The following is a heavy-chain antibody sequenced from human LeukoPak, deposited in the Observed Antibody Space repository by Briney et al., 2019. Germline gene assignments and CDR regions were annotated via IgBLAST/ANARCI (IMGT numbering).Heavy chain of an antibody. CDR2: IHYSGNT. J-gene: IGHJ5*02. D-gene: IGHD3-10*01. V-gene: IGHV4-39*01. Sequence: SETLSLTCTVAGGSISSSTFYWGWIRQPPGKGLEWIGSIHYSGNTYFNPSLKSRVTTSVDTSKNQISLKLNSVTAADTAVYYYARGYGSGNNWFDPWGQGTLVTVSS. CDR3: ARGYGSGNNWFDP. CDR1: GGSISSSTFY.